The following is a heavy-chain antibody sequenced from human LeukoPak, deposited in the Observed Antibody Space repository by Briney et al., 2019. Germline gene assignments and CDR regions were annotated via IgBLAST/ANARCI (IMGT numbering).Heavy chain of an antibody. CDR3: AKDRNVGLDAIDV. J-gene: IGHJ3*01. D-gene: IGHD3-10*02. CDR1: GFTFSSYA. CDR2: ISYDGSNK. Sequence: GRSLRLSCAASGFTFSSYAMHWVRQAPGKGLEWVAVISYDGSNKYYADSVKGRFTISRGNSKNTLYLQMNSLRPEDTAVYYCAKDRNVGLDAIDVWGQGTLVTVSS. V-gene: IGHV3-30*04.